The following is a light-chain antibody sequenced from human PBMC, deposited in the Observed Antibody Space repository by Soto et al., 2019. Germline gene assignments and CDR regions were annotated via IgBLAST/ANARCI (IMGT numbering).Light chain of an antibody. CDR1: SSDVDGYNY. J-gene: IGLJ2*01. V-gene: IGLV2-14*01. CDR3: SSYATSSTYVV. CDR2: DVT. Sequence: QSALTQPASVSGSPGQSITISCTGTSSDVDGYNYVSWYQQHPGKAPKLMIYDVTNRPSGVSNRFSGSKSGNTASLTISGLQAEDEADYYCSSYATSSTYVVFGGGTKVTVL.